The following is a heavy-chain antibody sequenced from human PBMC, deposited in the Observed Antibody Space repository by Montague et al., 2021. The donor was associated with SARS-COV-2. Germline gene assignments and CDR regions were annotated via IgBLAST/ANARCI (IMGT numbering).Heavy chain of an antibody. CDR3: ARDSGITGADDY. CDR1: GFTFSEYH. V-gene: IGHV3-48*02. J-gene: IGHJ4*02. Sequence: SLRLSCAASGFTFSEYHMTWVRQAPGKGLQWVSYISRDSAEVYYAESVKGRFSIPRDNDRSALYLQLNNLRNEDTATYYCARDSGITGADDYWGQGTLVVVSS. CDR2: ISRDSAEV. D-gene: IGHD1-14*01.